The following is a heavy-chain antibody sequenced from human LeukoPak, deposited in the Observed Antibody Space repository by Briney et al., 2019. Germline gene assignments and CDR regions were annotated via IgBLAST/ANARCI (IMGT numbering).Heavy chain of an antibody. V-gene: IGHV3-74*01. CDR2: INTDGSIT. J-gene: IGHJ4*02. D-gene: IGHD5-24*01. Sequence: GGSLRLSCAASGFTFSDYWIHWVRQAPGKGLGWVSRINTDGSITNYADSVKGRFSISRDNAKNTLYLQMSSLRAEDTAVYYCARDWVYKIDYWGRGTLVTVSS. CDR1: GFTFSDYW. CDR3: ARDWVYKIDY.